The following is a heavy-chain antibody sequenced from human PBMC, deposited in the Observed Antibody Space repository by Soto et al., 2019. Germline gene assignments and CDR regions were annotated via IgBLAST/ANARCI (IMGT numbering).Heavy chain of an antibody. J-gene: IGHJ5*02. V-gene: IGHV1-2*02. CDR3: ARGGGTILAPLP. D-gene: IGHD3-3*01. Sequence: QVQLVQSGAEVKKPGASVTVSCKASGYTFTGYFMHWVRQAPGQGLEWMGWINPNSGATKYAQKFQGRVTLSRDTSIRTAYMELTGLRSDDTAVYYCARGGGTILAPLPWGKGTQVTVSS. CDR2: INPNSGAT. CDR1: GYTFTGYF.